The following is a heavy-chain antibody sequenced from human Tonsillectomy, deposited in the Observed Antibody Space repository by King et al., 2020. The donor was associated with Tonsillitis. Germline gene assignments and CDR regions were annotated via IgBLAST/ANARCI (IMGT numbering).Heavy chain of an antibody. J-gene: IGHJ4*02. Sequence: VQLQESGPGLVKPSETLSLTCTVSGGSISSDYWSWIRQPPGKGLEWIGYIYYSGSTNYNPSLKSLGTISVDTSKNQFSLNLSSVTAAATAVYYCSKMYSGAARYFDYWGQGTLVTVSS. D-gene: IGHD1-26*01. CDR1: GGSISSDY. CDR2: IYYSGST. V-gene: IGHV4-59*01. CDR3: SKMYSGAARYFDY.